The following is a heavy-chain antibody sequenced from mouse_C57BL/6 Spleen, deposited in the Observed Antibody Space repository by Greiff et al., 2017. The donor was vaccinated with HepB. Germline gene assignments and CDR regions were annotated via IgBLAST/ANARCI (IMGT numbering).Heavy chain of an antibody. Sequence: QVQLQQPGAELVMPGASVKLSCKASGYTFNSYWMHWVKQRPGQGLEWIGEIDPSDSYTNYNQKFKGKSTLTVDKSSSTAYMQLSSLTSEDSAVYYCARGPYYFDYWGQGTTLTVSS. J-gene: IGHJ2*01. CDR2: IDPSDSYT. CDR1: GYTFNSYW. CDR3: ARGPYYFDY. V-gene: IGHV1-69*01.